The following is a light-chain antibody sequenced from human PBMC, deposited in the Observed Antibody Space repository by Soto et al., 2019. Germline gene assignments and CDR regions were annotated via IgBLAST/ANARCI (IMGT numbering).Light chain of an antibody. J-gene: IGKJ1*01. V-gene: IGKV1-5*01. CDR2: DAS. CDR3: QQYNSYSRT. Sequence: DIEMTQSTSTLSASIGDGVTITCRASESISGWLAWYQQQPGKAPKLLIYDASSLESGVPSRFSGSGSGTEFTLTISSLQPDDFATYYCQQYNSYSRTFGQGTKVDIK. CDR1: ESISGW.